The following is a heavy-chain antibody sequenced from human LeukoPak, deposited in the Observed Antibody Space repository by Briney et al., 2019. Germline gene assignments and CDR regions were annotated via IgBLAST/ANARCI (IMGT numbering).Heavy chain of an antibody. V-gene: IGHV1-24*01. CDR3: ATDIQFLELKNFDY. J-gene: IGHJ4*02. CDR2: FDPEDGET. Sequence: ASVKVSCKVSGYTLTELSMHWVRQAPGKGLEWMGGFDPEDGETIYAQKFQGRVTMTEDTSTDTAYMELSSLRSEDTAVYYCATDIQFLELKNFDYWGQGTLVTVSS. CDR1: GYTLTELS. D-gene: IGHD1-7*01.